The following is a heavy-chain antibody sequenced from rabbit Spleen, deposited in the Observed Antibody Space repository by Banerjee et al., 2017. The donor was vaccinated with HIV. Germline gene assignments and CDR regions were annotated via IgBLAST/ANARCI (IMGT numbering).Heavy chain of an antibody. V-gene: IGHV1S47*01. CDR1: GFDFSSNA. CDR2: IYTGDGTT. Sequence: QEQLVESGGGLVQPEGSLTLTCKASGFDFSSNAMCWVRQAPGKGLEWIACIYTGDGTTNYASWAKGRFTISKTSSTMVTLQVTSLTAADTATYFCARDFNYYFDLWGPGTLVTVS. J-gene: IGHJ4*01. CDR3: ARDFNYYFDL.